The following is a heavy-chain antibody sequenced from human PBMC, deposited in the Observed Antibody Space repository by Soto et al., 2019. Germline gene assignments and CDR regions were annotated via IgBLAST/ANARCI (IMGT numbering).Heavy chain of an antibody. J-gene: IGHJ4*02. V-gene: IGHV4-34*01. CDR3: ARRFGHGIEARYFRAEAGSSYDY. CDR1: GGSFSGYY. D-gene: IGHD6-25*01. Sequence: SETLSLTCAVYGGSFSGYYWSWIRQPPGKGLEWIGEINHSGSTNYNPSLKSRVTISVDTSKNQFSLKLSSVTAADTAVYYCARRFGHGIEARYFRAEAGSSYDYWGQRPL. CDR2: INHSGST.